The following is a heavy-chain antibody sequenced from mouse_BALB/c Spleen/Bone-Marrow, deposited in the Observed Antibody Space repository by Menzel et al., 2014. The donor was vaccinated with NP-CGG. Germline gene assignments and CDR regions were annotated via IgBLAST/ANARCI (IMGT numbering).Heavy chain of an antibody. CDR3: AREEGRRLAWFAY. CDR1: GYTLTDYY. CDR2: IFPGSGNT. D-gene: IGHD2-14*01. V-gene: IGHV1-77*01. J-gene: IGHJ3*01. Sequence: VKLMESGAELARPGASVKLSCRASGYTLTDYYINWMKQKTGQGLEWIGEIFPGSGNTYYNANFKGKATLTADKSSSTAYMQLSSLTSEDSAVYFCAREEGRRLAWFAYWGQGTLVTVSA.